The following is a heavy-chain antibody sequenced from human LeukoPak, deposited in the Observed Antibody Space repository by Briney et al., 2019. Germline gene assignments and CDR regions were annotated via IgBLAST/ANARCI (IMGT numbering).Heavy chain of an antibody. CDR1: GFTFSSYS. V-gene: IGHV3-48*01. Sequence: GGSLRLSCAASGFTFSSYSMSWVRQAPGKGLEWVSYISSSSSSIYYADSVQGRFTISRDNAESSLYLQMNSLRAGDTAVYYCATVGSTGWYFFDYWGQGTLVTVSS. J-gene: IGHJ4*02. D-gene: IGHD6-19*01. CDR2: ISSSSSSI. CDR3: ATVGSTGWYFFDY.